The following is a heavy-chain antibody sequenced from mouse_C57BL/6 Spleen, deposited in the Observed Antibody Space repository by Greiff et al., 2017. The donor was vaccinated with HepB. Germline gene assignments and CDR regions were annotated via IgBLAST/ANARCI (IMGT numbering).Heavy chain of an antibody. CDR1: GYTFTSYG. CDR3: ARNILHYYCSSYYYFDY. D-gene: IGHD1-1*01. Sequence: VQLQQSGAELARPGASVKLSCKASGYTFTSYGISWVKQRTGQGLEWIGEIYPRSGNTYYNEKFKGKATLTADKSSSTAYMELRSLTSEDSAVYFCARNILHYYCSSYYYFDYWGQSTTLTVSS. J-gene: IGHJ2*01. CDR2: IYPRSGNT. V-gene: IGHV1-81*01.